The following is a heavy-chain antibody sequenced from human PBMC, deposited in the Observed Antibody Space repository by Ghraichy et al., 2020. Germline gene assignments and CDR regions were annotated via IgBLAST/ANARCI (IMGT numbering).Heavy chain of an antibody. CDR3: ARDLHYYDSSGYYAY. CDR2: ISSSSSTI. D-gene: IGHD3-22*01. Sequence: GVLNISCAASGFTFSSYSMNWVRQAPGKGLEWVSYISSSSSTIYYAVSVKGRFTISRDNAKNSLYLQMNSLRDEDTAVYYCARDLHYYDSSGYYAYWGQGTLVTVSS. V-gene: IGHV3-48*02. CDR1: GFTFSSYS. J-gene: IGHJ4*02.